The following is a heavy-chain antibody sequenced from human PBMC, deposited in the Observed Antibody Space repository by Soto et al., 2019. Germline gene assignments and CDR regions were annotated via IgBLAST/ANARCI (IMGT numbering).Heavy chain of an antibody. J-gene: IGHJ4*02. CDR3: ARVHPGDYYDSSGYYRWNLDY. CDR1: GGSISSGGYY. D-gene: IGHD3-22*01. CDR2: IYYSGST. Sequence: QVQLQESGPGLVKPSQTLSLTCTVSGGSISSGGYYWSWIRQHPGKGLEWIGYIYYSGSTYYNPSIKSRVTISVDTSKNQFSLKLSSVTAADTAVYYCARVHPGDYYDSSGYYRWNLDYWGQGTLVTVSS. V-gene: IGHV4-31*03.